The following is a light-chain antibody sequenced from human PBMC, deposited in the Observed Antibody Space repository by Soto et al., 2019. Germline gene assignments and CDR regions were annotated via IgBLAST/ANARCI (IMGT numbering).Light chain of an antibody. Sequence: DIQITQSPSSLSASVGDRVTITCRASQSISSNLNWYQQKPGKAPKLLIYAASTMQSGVPSRFSGSGSGTEFTLIISSLQSEDSAVYYCQQYNSWLWTFGQGTKVDIK. CDR2: AAS. V-gene: IGKV1-39*01. J-gene: IGKJ1*01. CDR1: QSISSN. CDR3: QQYNSWLWT.